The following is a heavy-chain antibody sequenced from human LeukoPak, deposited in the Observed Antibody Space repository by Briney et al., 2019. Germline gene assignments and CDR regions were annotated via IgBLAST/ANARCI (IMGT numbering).Heavy chain of an antibody. CDR2: INPSGGST. Sequence: ASVKVSCKASGYTFTSYYMHWVRQAPGQGLEWMGIINPSGGSTSYAQKFQGRVTMTRDTSTSTVYMELSSLRSEDTAVYYCARDLGMKEWLVNSFDYWGQGTLVTVSS. J-gene: IGHJ4*02. V-gene: IGHV1-46*01. CDR3: ARDLGMKEWLVNSFDY. D-gene: IGHD6-19*01. CDR1: GYTFTSYY.